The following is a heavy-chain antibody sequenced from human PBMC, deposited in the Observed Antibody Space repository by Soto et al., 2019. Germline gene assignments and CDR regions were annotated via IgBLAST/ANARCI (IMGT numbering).Heavy chain of an antibody. CDR1: GDTFKRYA. Sequence: QVHRVQSGSEVKKPGSSVRVSCKGSGDTFKRYAISCVRQAPGQGLEYMGGIIPSYDRVNYAQKFQGRVTMTADRSTSTAYMELRSLRSEDTAVYYCARDPSNDYGDDTFDYWGQGTLFTVSS. D-gene: IGHD4-17*01. CDR3: ARDPSNDYGDDTFDY. V-gene: IGHV1-69*06. CDR2: IIPSYDRV. J-gene: IGHJ4*02.